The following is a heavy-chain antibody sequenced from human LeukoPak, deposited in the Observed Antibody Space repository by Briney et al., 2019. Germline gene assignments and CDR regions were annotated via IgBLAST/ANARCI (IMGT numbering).Heavy chain of an antibody. CDR1: GYTFTSHS. Sequence: ASVKVSCKASGYTFTSHSMHRVRQAPGQRLEWMRWISAYNGNTNYAQKLQGRVTMTTDTSTSTAYMELRSLRSDDTAVYYCARTYYDILTGYYGTTLDYWGQGTLVTVSS. D-gene: IGHD3-9*01. CDR2: ISAYNGNT. V-gene: IGHV1-18*01. CDR3: ARTYYDILTGYYGTTLDY. J-gene: IGHJ4*02.